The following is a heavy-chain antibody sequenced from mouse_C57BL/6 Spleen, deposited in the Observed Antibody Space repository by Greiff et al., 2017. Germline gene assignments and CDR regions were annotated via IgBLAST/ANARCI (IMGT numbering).Heavy chain of an antibody. J-gene: IGHJ3*01. Sequence: QVQLQQPGAELVKPGASVKMSCKASGYTFTSYWITWVKQRPGQGLEWIGDIYPGSGSTNYNEKFKSKASLTVDTSSSTAYMQLSSLTSADSAVYYCARDEKNGWLLWFAYWGQGTLVTVSA. CDR1: GYTFTSYW. D-gene: IGHD2-3*01. CDR3: ARDEKNGWLLWFAY. CDR2: IYPGSGST. V-gene: IGHV1-55*01.